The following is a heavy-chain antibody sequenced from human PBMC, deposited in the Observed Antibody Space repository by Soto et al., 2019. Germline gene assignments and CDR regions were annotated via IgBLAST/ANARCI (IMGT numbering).Heavy chain of an antibody. V-gene: IGHV1-58*01. CDR1: GFTFTSSA. J-gene: IGHJ6*02. CDR3: AVHYGSGSYYYYGMDV. CDR2: IVVGSGNT. Sequence: SGKVSCNASGFTFTSSAVQWVRQARGQRLEWIGWIVVGSGNTNYAQKFQERVTITRDMSTSTAYMELSSLRSEDTAVYYCAVHYGSGSYYYYGMDVWGQGTTVTVSS. D-gene: IGHD3-10*01.